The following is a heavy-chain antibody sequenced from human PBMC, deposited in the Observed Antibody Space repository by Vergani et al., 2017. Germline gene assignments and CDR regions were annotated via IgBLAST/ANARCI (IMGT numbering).Heavy chain of an antibody. J-gene: IGHJ6*03. Sequence: QVQLQQWGGGLLKPSETLSLTCVVNGGSFTSYHWTWIRQSPGEGLDWVGDIDHTGRPDYNPFLKSRLTMSVDKSRNQFSLTLNSVPATDTAIYFCARVNTETNGHLYYYYYMDVWGQGTAVTVS. D-gene: IGHD4-11*01. CDR3: ARVNTETNGHLYYYYYMDV. V-gene: IGHV4-34*01. CDR2: IDHTGRP. CDR1: GGSFTSYH.